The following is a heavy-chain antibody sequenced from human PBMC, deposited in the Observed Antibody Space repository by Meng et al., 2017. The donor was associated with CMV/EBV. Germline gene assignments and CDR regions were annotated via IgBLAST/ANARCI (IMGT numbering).Heavy chain of an antibody. Sequence: LSCEASGFTFSSYAMHWVRQAPGKGLEWVAVISYDGSNKYYADSVKGRFTISRDNAKNSLYLQMNSLRAEDTAVYYCARDPGNSYGFYWGQGTLVTVSS. D-gene: IGHD5-18*01. J-gene: IGHJ4*02. V-gene: IGHV3-30*04. CDR3: ARDPGNSYGFY. CDR2: ISYDGSNK. CDR1: GFTFSSYA.